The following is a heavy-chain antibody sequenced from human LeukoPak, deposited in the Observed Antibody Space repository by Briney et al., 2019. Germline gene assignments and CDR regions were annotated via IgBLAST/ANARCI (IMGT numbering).Heavy chain of an antibody. CDR1: GFTFSSHA. D-gene: IGHD3-16*01. Sequence: PGGSLRLSCAASGFTFSSHAMNWVRQAPGKGLEWVSAITGGGVSTYYADSVKGRFTISRDNSKNTLYLQMNSLRAEDTAVYYCAKGGDAFDYWGQGTLVTVSS. J-gene: IGHJ4*02. CDR2: ITGGGVST. CDR3: AKGGDAFDY. V-gene: IGHV3-23*01.